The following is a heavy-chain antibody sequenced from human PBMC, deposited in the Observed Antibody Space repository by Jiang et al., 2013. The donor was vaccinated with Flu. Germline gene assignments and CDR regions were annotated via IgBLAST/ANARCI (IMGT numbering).Heavy chain of an antibody. CDR3: WLGRLGYCSSTSCYSLTLGFDY. V-gene: IGHV3-21*01. D-gene: IGHD2-2*01. J-gene: IGHJ4*02. CDR2: ISSSSSYI. CDR1: GFTFSSYS. Sequence: VQLVESGGGLVKPGGSLRLSCAASGFTFSSYSMNWVRQAPGKGLEWVSSISSSSSYIYYADSVKGRFTISRDNAKNSLYLQMNSLRAEDTAVYYCWLGRLGYCSSTSCYSLTLGFDYWGQGTLVTVSS.